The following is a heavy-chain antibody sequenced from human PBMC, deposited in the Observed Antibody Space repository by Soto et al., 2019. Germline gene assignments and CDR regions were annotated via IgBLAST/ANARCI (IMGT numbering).Heavy chain of an antibody. CDR3: AEAGDYFSAGMDV. V-gene: IGHV3-30-3*02. CDR2: ISYDGSNK. J-gene: IGHJ6*02. Sequence: PGGSLRLSCAASGFTFSSYAMHWVRQAPGKGLEWVAVISYDGSNKYYADSVKGRFTISRDNSKNTLYLQMNSLRAEDTAVYYCAEAGDYFSAGMDVWGQGTTVTVSS. CDR1: GFTFSSYA. D-gene: IGHD4-17*01.